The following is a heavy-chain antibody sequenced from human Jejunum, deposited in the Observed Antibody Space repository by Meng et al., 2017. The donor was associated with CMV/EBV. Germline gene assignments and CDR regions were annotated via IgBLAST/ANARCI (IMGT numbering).Heavy chain of an antibody. J-gene: IGHJ4*02. Sequence: SCTVSGGSLSGYYWHWIRQPPGRGLEWIGYVPYSGYTSYNPSLKSRVTISGDTSKNQFFLQLTSVTAADTAVYYCAREYSSSDYWGQGKLVTVSS. CDR2: VPYSGYT. CDR1: GGSLSGYY. CDR3: AREYSSSDY. V-gene: IGHV4-59*01. D-gene: IGHD5-18*01.